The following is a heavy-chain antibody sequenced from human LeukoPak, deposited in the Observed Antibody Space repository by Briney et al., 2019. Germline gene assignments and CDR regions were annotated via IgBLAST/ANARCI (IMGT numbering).Heavy chain of an antibody. D-gene: IGHD3-10*01. V-gene: IGHV3-21*04. CDR2: ISSSSSYI. J-gene: IGHJ5*02. Sequence: KTGGSLRLSCAASGFTFSSYSMNWVRQAPGKGLEWVSSISSSSSYIYYADSVKGRFTISRDNAKNSLYLQMNSLRAEDTAVYYCARERITMVRGQSENWFDPWGQGTLVTVSS. CDR1: GFTFSSYS. CDR3: ARERITMVRGQSENWFDP.